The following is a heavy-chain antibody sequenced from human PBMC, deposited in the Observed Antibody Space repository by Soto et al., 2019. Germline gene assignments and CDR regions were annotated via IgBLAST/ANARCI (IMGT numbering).Heavy chain of an antibody. V-gene: IGHV1-46*01. CDR2: INPSGGST. D-gene: IGHD2-15*01. CDR1: GYTFTSYY. CDR3: ASSSNLDDAFDI. J-gene: IGHJ3*02. Sequence: SVKVSCKASGYTFTSYYMHWVRQAPGQGLEWMGIINPSGGSTSYAQKFQGRVTMTRDTSTSTVYMELSSLRSDDTAVYYCASSSNLDDAFDIWGQGTMVTVSS.